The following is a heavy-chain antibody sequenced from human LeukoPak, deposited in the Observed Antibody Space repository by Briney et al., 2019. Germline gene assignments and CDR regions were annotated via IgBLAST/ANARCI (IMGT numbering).Heavy chain of an antibody. CDR3: AELGITMIGGV. CDR1: GFTFSSYE. D-gene: IGHD3-10*02. V-gene: IGHV3-48*03. CDR2: ISSSGSTI. Sequence: GGSLRLSRAASGFTFSSYEMNWVRQTPGKGLEWVSYISSSGSTIYYADSVKGRFTISRDNAKNSLYLQMNSLRAEDTAVYYCAELGITMIGGVWGKGTTVTISS. J-gene: IGHJ6*04.